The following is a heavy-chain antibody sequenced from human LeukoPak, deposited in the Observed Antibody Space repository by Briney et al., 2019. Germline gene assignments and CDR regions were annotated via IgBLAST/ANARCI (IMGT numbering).Heavy chain of an antibody. CDR2: INQDGSEK. D-gene: IGHD1-20*01. J-gene: IGHJ4*02. V-gene: IGHV3-7*05. CDR1: GFTISSYW. Sequence: PGGSLRLSCAASGFTISSYWMSWVRQAPGKGLEWVANINQDGSEKYYVDSVKGRFTISRDNAKNSMYLQMNSLRAEDSAVYYCASSNWNYYNYWGQGTLVTVSS. CDR3: ASSNWNYYNY.